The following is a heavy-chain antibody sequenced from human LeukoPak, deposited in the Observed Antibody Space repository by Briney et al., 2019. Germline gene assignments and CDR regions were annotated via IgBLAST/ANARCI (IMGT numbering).Heavy chain of an antibody. Sequence: GGSLRLSCAASGFTFSGSAIHWVRHASGTGLEWVGRIRSKANSYATAYAASVKGRFTISRDDSKNTAYLQMNSLKTEDTDVYYCTRLGETNDYWGQGTLVTVSS. CDR3: TRLGETNDY. J-gene: IGHJ4*02. V-gene: IGHV3-73*01. CDR2: IRSKANSYAT. D-gene: IGHD4-17*01. CDR1: GFTFSGSA.